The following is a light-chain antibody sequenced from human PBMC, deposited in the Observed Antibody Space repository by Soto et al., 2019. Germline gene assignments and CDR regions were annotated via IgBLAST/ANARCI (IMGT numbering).Light chain of an antibody. CDR2: EVT. V-gene: IGLV2-14*01. Sequence: QSALTQPASVSGSPGQSITISCTGTSGDIGGYNYVSWYQQHPGKAPKLLISEVTNRPSGVSNRFSGSKSGNTASLTISGRQAEDEADYYCRSYTTNITPVVFGGGTKVTVL. J-gene: IGLJ2*01. CDR1: SGDIGGYNY. CDR3: RSYTTNITPVV.